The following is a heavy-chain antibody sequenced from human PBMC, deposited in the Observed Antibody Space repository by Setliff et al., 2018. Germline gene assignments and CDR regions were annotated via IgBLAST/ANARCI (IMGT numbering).Heavy chain of an antibody. Sequence: SETLSLTCTVSGYSISSGYYWGGIRQPPGKGLEWIGNMYHSGSVYYNPALNSRVAISVDTSENQFSLRLNSVTAADTAVYYFARLWISYESNTYFYPKYFDFWGQGTLVTVSS. D-gene: IGHD3-22*01. CDR2: MYHSGSV. CDR3: ARLWISYESNTYFYPKYFDF. J-gene: IGHJ4*02. CDR1: GYSISSGYY. V-gene: IGHV4-38-2*02.